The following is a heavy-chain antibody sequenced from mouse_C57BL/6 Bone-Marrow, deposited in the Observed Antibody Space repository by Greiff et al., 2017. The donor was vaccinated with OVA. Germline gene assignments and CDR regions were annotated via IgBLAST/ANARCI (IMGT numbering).Heavy chain of an antibody. V-gene: IGHV1-76*01. D-gene: IGHD2-3*01. Sequence: VQLQQSGAELVRPGASVKLSCTASGYTFTDYYINWVKQRPGQGLEWIARIYPGSGNTYYNEKFKGKATLTAEKSSSTAYMQLSSLTSEDSAVYFCARGGYYFYYYAMDYWGQGTSVTVSS. CDR3: ARGGYYFYYYAMDY. CDR2: IYPGSGNT. J-gene: IGHJ4*01. CDR1: GYTFTDYY.